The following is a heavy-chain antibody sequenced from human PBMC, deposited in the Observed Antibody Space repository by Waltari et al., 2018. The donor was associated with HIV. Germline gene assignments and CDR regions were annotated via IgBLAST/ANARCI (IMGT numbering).Heavy chain of an antibody. D-gene: IGHD3-3*01. Sequence: QVRLQESGPGLVKPSQTLSLTCTVSGGSISRGTHFWSWIRQPPGKGLAWIGYIYHSGDSYYTPSLKSRVTISMDTSKKQFSLRLSSVTAADTAVYYCARGGDFWSGFPVWGQGTTVTISS. J-gene: IGHJ6*02. CDR1: GGSISRGTHF. CDR3: ARGGDFWSGFPV. CDR2: IYHSGDS. V-gene: IGHV4-30-4*01.